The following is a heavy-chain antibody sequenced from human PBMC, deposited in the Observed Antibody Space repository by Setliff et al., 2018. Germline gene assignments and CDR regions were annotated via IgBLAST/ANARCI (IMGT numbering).Heavy chain of an antibody. CDR2: IHTGGGSA. J-gene: IGHJ4*02. CDR3: ARGGLAAAGRKGVFEY. D-gene: IGHD6-13*01. Sequence: ASVKVSCKTSGYSFTGYCMHWVRQAPGQGLEWMGIIHTGGGSASYAQKFQGRVTMTSDTSTSTVYMEVNIVTSDDTAIYYCARGGLAAAGRKGVFEYWGQGTVVTVSS. V-gene: IGHV1-46*01. CDR1: GYSFTGYC.